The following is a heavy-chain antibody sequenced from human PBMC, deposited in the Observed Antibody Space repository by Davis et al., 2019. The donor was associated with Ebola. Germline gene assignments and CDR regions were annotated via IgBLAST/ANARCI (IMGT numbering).Heavy chain of an antibody. V-gene: IGHV4-59*12. D-gene: IGHD5-18*01. CDR3: ARGRHSYGPLPRPFDY. CDR2: IYYSGST. J-gene: IGHJ4*02. Sequence: PSETLSLTCTVSGVSISSYYWSWIRQPPGKGLEWIGYIYYSGSTNYNPSLKSRVTISVDTSKNQFSLKLSSVTAADTAVYYCARGRHSYGPLPRPFDYWGQGTLVTVSS. CDR1: GVSISSYY.